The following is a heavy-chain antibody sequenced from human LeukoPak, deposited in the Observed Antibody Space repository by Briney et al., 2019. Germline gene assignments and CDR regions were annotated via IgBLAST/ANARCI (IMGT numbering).Heavy chain of an antibody. CDR1: GGSISNYY. V-gene: IGHV4-4*08. CDR3: ARDSTSVLATGGTSRWFDP. D-gene: IGHD6-13*01. CDR2: IYSIGGT. J-gene: IGHJ5*02. Sequence: AETLSLTCTVSGGSISNYYWSWLRQPPAKGLHWVGEIYSIGGTNYYPSFKSRVTITVATSKHQFSLRLSSVTAADTAVYYCARDSTSVLATGGTSRWFDPWGQGTLVTVSS.